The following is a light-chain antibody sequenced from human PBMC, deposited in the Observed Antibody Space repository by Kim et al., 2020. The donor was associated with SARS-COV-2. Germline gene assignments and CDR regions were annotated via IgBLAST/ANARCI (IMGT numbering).Light chain of an antibody. CDR2: DNS. Sequence: GQAISITCKGNSSEVGGYNDVSWHQQPPVKAPKIMNYDNSKRPSGGRSRYSGSKYGNTSSLTVAEHQAEDEADYYFSSDTRRNTVVFGGGTQLTVL. V-gene: IGLV2-8*01. CDR1: SSEVGGYND. J-gene: IGLJ2*01. CDR3: SSDTRRNTVV.